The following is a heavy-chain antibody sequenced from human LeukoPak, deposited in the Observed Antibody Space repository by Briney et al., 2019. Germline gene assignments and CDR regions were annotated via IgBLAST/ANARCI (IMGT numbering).Heavy chain of an antibody. V-gene: IGHV4-61*02. CDR1: GGSISSGSYY. Sequence: PSETLSLTCTVSGGSISSGSYYWSWIRQPAGKGLEWIGRIYTSGSTNYNPSLKSRVTISVDTSKNQFSLKLSSVTAADTAVYYCARDISIAAPNWFDPWGQGTLVTVSS. CDR3: ARDISIAAPNWFDP. D-gene: IGHD6-13*01. J-gene: IGHJ5*02. CDR2: IYTSGST.